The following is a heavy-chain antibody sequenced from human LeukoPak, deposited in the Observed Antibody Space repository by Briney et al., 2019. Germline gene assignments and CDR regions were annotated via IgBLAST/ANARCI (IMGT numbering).Heavy chain of an antibody. J-gene: IGHJ4*02. Sequence: GGSLRLSCAASGFTFSSYWMSWVRQAPWKGLEWVANIKQDGSEKYYVDSVKGRFTISRDNAKNSLYLQMNSLRAEDTAVYYCAREPNYDFWSGPYSDYWGQGTLVTVSS. D-gene: IGHD3-3*01. CDR2: IKQDGSEK. V-gene: IGHV3-7*01. CDR3: AREPNYDFWSGPYSDY. CDR1: GFTFSSYW.